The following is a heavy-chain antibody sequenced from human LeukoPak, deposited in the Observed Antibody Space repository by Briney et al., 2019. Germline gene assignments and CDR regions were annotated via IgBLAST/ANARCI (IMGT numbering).Heavy chain of an antibody. CDR2: ISYDGSNK. V-gene: IGHV3-30*03. J-gene: IGHJ4*02. D-gene: IGHD6-19*01. CDR1: GFTFSSYG. CDR3: ASELAVAG. Sequence: GGSLRLSCAASGFTFSSYGMHWVRQAPGKGLEWVAVISYDGSNKYYADSVKGRFTISRDNSKNTLYLQMNSLRAEDTAVYYCASELAVAGWGQGTLVTVSS.